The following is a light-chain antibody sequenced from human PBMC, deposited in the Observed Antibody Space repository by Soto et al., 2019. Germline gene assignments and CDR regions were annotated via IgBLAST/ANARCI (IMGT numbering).Light chain of an antibody. CDR1: QSVLYSSNNKNY. J-gene: IGKJ2*01. CDR3: QQYLSTPPT. Sequence: DIVMTQSPDSLAVSLGERATINCKSTQSVLYSSNNKNYLAWYQQKPGQPPKLLIYWASTRGSGVPDRFSGSGSGTDFTRTISSLQAEDVAVYYCQQYLSTPPTFGQGTNLEIK. V-gene: IGKV4-1*01. CDR2: WAS.